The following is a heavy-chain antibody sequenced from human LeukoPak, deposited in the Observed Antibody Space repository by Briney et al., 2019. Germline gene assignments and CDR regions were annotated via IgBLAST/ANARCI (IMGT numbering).Heavy chain of an antibody. V-gene: IGHV4-34*01. J-gene: IGHJ4*02. CDR3: ARSGCSSTSCYRRYYFDY. D-gene: IGHD2-2*01. CDR1: GGSFSGYY. CDR2: INHSGST. Sequence: PSETLSLTCAVYGGSFSGYYWSWIRQPPGKGLEWIGEINHSGSTNYNPSLKSRVTISVDTSKNQFSLKLSSVTAADTAVYYCARSGCSSTSCYRRYYFDYWGQGTLVTVSS.